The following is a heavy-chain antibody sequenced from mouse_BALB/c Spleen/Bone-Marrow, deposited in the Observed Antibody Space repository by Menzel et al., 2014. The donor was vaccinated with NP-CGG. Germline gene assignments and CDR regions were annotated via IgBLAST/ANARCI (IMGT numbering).Heavy chain of an antibody. CDR3: ARLYFYGRFAC. CDR1: GFDFSRYR. CDR2: INPDSSMI. Sequence: EVKLLESGGGPVQPGGSLKLSCAASGFDFSRYRMSWVRQAPGKGLEWIGEINPDSSMINYTPSLKDKFIISRDNAKNTLYLQMSKVRSEDTALYYCARLYFYGRFACWGQGTLVTVSA. D-gene: IGHD1-1*01. J-gene: IGHJ3*01. V-gene: IGHV4-1*02.